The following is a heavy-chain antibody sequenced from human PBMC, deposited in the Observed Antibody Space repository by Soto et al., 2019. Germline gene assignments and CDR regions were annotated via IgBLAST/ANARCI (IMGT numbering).Heavy chain of an antibody. Sequence: QVQLVQSGAEVKKPGASVKVSCKASGYAFTSYFMHWVRQAPGQGLEWLGIINPSGGRTTNAQNFQGRVTMTRDTSTSTVYMELSSMRSEDTAVYYCARDGCITATCAGGGNWFDPWGQGTTVTVSS. CDR2: INPSGGRT. CDR1: GYAFTSYF. D-gene: IGHD3-10*01. V-gene: IGHV1-46*01. CDR3: ARDGCITATCAGGGNWFDP. J-gene: IGHJ5*02.